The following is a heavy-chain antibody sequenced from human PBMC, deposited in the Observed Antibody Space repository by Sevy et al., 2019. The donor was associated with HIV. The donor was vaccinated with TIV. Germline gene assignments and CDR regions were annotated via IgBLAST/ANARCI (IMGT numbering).Heavy chain of an antibody. CDR1: GFTFSSYS. D-gene: IGHD6-19*01. CDR2: ISSSSSYI. J-gene: IGHJ3*02. CDR3: ARDSSYSSGSDAFDI. Sequence: GGSLRLSCAASGFTFSSYSMNLVRQAPGKGLEWVSSISSSSSYIYYADSVKGRFTISRDNAKNSLYLQMNSLRAEDTAVYYCARDSSYSSGSDAFDIWGQGTMVTVSS. V-gene: IGHV3-21*01.